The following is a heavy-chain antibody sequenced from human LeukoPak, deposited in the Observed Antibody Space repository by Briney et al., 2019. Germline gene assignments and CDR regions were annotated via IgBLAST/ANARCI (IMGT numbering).Heavy chain of an antibody. Sequence: ASVKVSCKASGYTFTSYDINWVRQATGQGLEWMGWMNPNSGNTGYAQKFQGRVTITRNTSISTAYMELSSLRSEDTAVYYCATPLRTYYDYVWGSPHDAFDIWGQGTMVTVSS. CDR2: MNPNSGNT. V-gene: IGHV1-8*01. J-gene: IGHJ3*02. D-gene: IGHD3-16*01. CDR3: ATPLRTYYDYVWGSPHDAFDI. CDR1: GYTFTSYD.